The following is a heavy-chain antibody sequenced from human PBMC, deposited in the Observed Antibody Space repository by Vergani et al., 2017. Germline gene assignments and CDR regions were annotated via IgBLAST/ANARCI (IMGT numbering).Heavy chain of an antibody. CDR1: GGSISSGGYY. V-gene: IGHV4-31*03. CDR2: IYYSGRT. CDR3: ARDVREGSNYDFWSDFYTGGYYYYMDV. J-gene: IGHJ6*03. D-gene: IGHD3-3*01. Sequence: QVQLQESGPGLVKPSQTLSLTCTVSGGSISSGGYYWSWTRQHPGKGLEWIGYIYYSGRTYYNPSLKSRVTMSVDTSKNRFSLKLSSVTAADTAVYYCARDVREGSNYDFWSDFYTGGYYYYMDVWGKGTTVTVSS.